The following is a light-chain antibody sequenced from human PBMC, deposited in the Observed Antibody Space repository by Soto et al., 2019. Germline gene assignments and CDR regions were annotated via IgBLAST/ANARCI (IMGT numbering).Light chain of an antibody. V-gene: IGKV1-5*01. J-gene: IGKJ2*01. CDR1: QSISNW. Sequence: DIQMTQSPSILSASVGYRVTITCRASQSISNWLAWYQQKPGRAPKVLIYDASSLQSGVPSRFSGSGSGTEFTLTISSLQPDDIATYYCQQYKSYSYTFGQGTNLEI. CDR2: DAS. CDR3: QQYKSYSYT.